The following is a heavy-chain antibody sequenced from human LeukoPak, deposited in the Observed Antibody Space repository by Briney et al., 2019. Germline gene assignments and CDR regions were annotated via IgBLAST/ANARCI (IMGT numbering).Heavy chain of an antibody. Sequence: GGSLRLSCAASGFTFSSYAMSWVRQAPGKGLEWVSAISGSGGSKYYADSVKGRFTISRDNSKHPPYLQMNSVRAADKAVYYCATLAHYVILTGYSNFEYWGEGPLVTVSS. CDR2: ISGSGGSK. D-gene: IGHD3-9*01. J-gene: IGHJ4*02. V-gene: IGHV3-23*01. CDR3: ATLAHYVILTGYSNFEY. CDR1: GFTFSSYA.